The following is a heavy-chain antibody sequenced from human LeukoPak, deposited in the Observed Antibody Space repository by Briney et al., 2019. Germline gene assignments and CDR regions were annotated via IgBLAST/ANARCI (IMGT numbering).Heavy chain of an antibody. V-gene: IGHV5-51*01. D-gene: IGHD3-22*01. CDR1: GYSFTSYW. J-gene: IGHJ3*02. CDR3: ARNRRMGNYYDSSGSPSSDAFDI. Sequence: GESLKISCKGSGYSFTSYWIGWVRQMPGKGLEWMGIIYPGDSDTRYSPSFQGQVTISADKSISTAYLQWSSLKASDTAMYYCARNRRMGNYYDSSGSPSSDAFDIWGQGTMVTVSS. CDR2: IYPGDSDT.